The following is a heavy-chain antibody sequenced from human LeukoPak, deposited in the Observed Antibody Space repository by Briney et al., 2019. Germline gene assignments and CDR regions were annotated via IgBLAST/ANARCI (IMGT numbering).Heavy chain of an antibody. CDR1: GGSFSGYY. D-gene: IGHD3-22*01. CDR2: INHSGST. J-gene: IGHJ4*02. V-gene: IGHV4-34*01. CDR3: ARSISGLPYYYDSSGYLQPHPDFDY. Sequence: SETLSLTCAVYGGSFSGYYWSWIRQPPGKGLEWIGEINHSGSTNYNPSLKSRVTISVDTSKNQFSLKLSSVTAADTAVYYCARSISGLPYYYDSSGYLQPHPDFDYWGQGTLVTVSS.